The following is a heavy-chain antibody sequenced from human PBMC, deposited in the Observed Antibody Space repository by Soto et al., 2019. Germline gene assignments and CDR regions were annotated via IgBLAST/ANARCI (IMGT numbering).Heavy chain of an antibody. V-gene: IGHV3-30*18. D-gene: IGHD7-27*01. CDR2: ISYDGSNK. J-gene: IGHJ3*02. Sequence: QVQLVESGGGVVQPGRSLRLSCAASGFTFSSYGMHWVRQAPGKGLEWVALISYDGSNKYYADSVKGRFTISRDNSKNTLDLKMNSLRTEDTAVYYCAKDLGHGGRGAFDIWGQGTMVTVSS. CDR1: GFTFSSYG. CDR3: AKDLGHGGRGAFDI.